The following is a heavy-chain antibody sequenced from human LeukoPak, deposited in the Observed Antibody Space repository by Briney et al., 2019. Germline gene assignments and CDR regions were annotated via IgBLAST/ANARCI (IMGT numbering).Heavy chain of an antibody. Sequence: PSGTLSLTCTVSGDSISSTSYFWGWIRQPPGKGLEWIGTIYYSGTTYYNPSLKSRVTISVDTSKNQFSLKLSSVSASDTAVYYCARHKCSGIYCPFDYWGQGTLVTVSS. D-gene: IGHD2-15*01. CDR3: ARHKCSGIYCPFDY. CDR1: GDSISSTSYF. J-gene: IGHJ4*02. V-gene: IGHV4-39*01. CDR2: IYYSGTT.